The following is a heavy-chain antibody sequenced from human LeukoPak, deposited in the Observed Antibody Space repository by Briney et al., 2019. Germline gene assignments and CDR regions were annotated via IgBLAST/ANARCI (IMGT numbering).Heavy chain of an antibody. Sequence: GGSLRLSCAASGFTFSSYAMSWVRQAPGKGLEWVSAISGRGDITYYTDSVKGRFTISRDTSRSTLYLQMSSLRAEDTAVYYCTKDLAFCGGDCYSGADNWGQGALVTVSS. V-gene: IGHV3-23*01. D-gene: IGHD2-21*01. CDR3: TKDLAFCGGDCYSGADN. CDR1: GFTFSSYA. J-gene: IGHJ4*02. CDR2: ISGRGDIT.